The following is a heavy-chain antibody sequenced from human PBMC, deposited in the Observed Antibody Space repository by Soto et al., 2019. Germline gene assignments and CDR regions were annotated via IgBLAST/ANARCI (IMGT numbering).Heavy chain of an antibody. Sequence: QVQLQESGPGLVKPSETLSLTCTVSGGSISSYYWSWIRQPPGKGLEWIGYIYYSGSTNYNPSLKSRVTISVDTSKNQFSLKLSSVTAADTAVYYCARLTTVTIFDYWGQGTLVTVSS. CDR3: ARLTTVTIFDY. CDR2: IYYSGST. D-gene: IGHD4-4*01. CDR1: GGSISSYY. V-gene: IGHV4-59*08. J-gene: IGHJ4*02.